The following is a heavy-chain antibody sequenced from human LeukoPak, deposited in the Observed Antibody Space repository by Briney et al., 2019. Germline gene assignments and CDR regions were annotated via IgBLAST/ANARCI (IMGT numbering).Heavy chain of an antibody. D-gene: IGHD1-26*01. CDR3: AKEIGGWGLLLGVAFDI. CDR2: IRYDGSNK. J-gene: IGHJ3*02. CDR1: GFTFSSYG. Sequence: GGSLRLSCAASGFTFSSYGMHWVRQAPGKGLEWVAFIRYDGSNKYYADSVKGRFTISRDNSKNTLYLQMNSLRAEDTAVYYCAKEIGGWGLLLGVAFDIWGQGTMVTVSS. V-gene: IGHV3-30*02.